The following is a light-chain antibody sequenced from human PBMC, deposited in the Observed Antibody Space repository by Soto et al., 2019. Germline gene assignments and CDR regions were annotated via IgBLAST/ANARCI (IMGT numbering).Light chain of an antibody. CDR2: DVY. V-gene: IGLV2-14*03. J-gene: IGLJ2*01. CDR3: TSYTSSSVV. CDR1: GSDFGRYNF. Sequence: QSVLAQPASVSGSPGQSITMSCTGTGSDFGRYNFVSWYQQHPGKAPKLIIYDVYSRPSGVSPRFSASKSGNTASLTISGLQAEDEAHYYCTSYTSSSVVFGGGTKLTVL.